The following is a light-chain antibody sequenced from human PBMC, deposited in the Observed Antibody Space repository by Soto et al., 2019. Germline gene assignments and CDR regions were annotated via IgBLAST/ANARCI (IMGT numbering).Light chain of an antibody. V-gene: IGLV2-8*01. CDR2: EVT. CDR1: SSDVGAYNY. J-gene: IGLJ2*01. CDR3: SSYAGSNNVV. Sequence: QFVLTQPPSASGSPGQSVTISCTGTSSDVGAYNYVSWYQQHPGKAPKLMIYEVTKRPSGVPARFSGSKSGNTASLTVSGLQAEDEADYYCSSYAGSNNVVLGGGTKLTVL.